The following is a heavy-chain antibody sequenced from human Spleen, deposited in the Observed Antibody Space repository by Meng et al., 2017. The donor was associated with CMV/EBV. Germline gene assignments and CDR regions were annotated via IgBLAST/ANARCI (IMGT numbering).Heavy chain of an antibody. Sequence: GGSLRLSCAASGFAFGGSAMHWVRQASGKGLEWVGRIRSRANNYATAHGASVKGRFIISRDDSKTTAYLQMNSLKIEDTAIYYCTRHAFDIWGQGTMVTVS. J-gene: IGHJ3*02. CDR2: IRSRANNYAT. CDR1: GFAFGGSA. V-gene: IGHV3-73*01. CDR3: TRHAFDI.